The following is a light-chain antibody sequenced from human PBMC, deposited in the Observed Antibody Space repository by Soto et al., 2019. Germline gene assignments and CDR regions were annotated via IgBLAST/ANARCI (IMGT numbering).Light chain of an antibody. CDR1: QSMGST. J-gene: IGKJ3*01. V-gene: IGKV3-15*01. CDR2: DAS. Sequence: EIVMTQSPATLSVSPGERATLSCRASQSMGSTLAWYQQKPGQAPRLLIYDASTRATGIPVRFSGSGSGTECTLTINSLQSEDFTVYYCQQYHNWQFAFGHGTKVDIK. CDR3: QQYHNWQFA.